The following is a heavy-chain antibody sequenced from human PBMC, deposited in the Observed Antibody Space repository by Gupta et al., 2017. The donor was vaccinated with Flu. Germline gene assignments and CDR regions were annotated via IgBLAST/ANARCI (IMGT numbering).Heavy chain of an antibody. V-gene: IGHV3-23*01. Sequence: VKGRFTISKDFSRNTLYLQMNSLRVEDTAVYYCAKQSTDGRSAPPEFWGQGTLVTVSS. CDR3: AKQSTDGRSAPPEF. J-gene: IGHJ4*02. D-gene: IGHD3-10*01.